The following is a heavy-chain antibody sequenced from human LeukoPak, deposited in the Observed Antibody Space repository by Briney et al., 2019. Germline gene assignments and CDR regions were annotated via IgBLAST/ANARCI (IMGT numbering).Heavy chain of an antibody. CDR3: ARVFSRNNEKDAFDI. J-gene: IGHJ3*02. D-gene: IGHD1/OR15-1a*01. CDR2: INPNSGGT. Sequence: PGASGKVSCKASGYTFTGYYMHWVRQAPGQGLEWMGWINPNSGGTNYAQKFQGRVTMTRDTSISTAYMELSRLRSDDTAVYYCARVFSRNNEKDAFDIWGQGTMVTVSS. V-gene: IGHV1-2*02. CDR1: GYTFTGYY.